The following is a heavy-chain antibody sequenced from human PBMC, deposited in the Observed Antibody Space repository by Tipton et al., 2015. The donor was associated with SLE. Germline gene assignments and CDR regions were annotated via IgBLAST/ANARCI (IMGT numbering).Heavy chain of an antibody. CDR3: ARGRFGVLNN. J-gene: IGHJ4*02. CDR1: GGSIKSYY. V-gene: IGHV4-4*09. D-gene: IGHD3-3*01. CDR2: IYTTGST. Sequence: TLSLTCTVSGGSIKSYYWSWIRQPPGKGLECIGYIYTTGSTNYNPSLRGRVTMSVDTSKNQFSLKLNSVTAADTAVYYCARGRFGVLNNWGQGTLVTVSS.